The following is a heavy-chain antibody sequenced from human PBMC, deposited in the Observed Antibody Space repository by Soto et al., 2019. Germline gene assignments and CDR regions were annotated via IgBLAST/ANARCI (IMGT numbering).Heavy chain of an antibody. CDR3: ARDGTYNWV. Sequence: EVQLVESGGGLVQPGGSLRLSCAASGFTVSNNYMRWVRQAPGKGLEWVSLIYSGGATYYPDSVKGGFTISRDNSKNTLYLQMNSLRDEDTAVYYCARDGTYNWVGGQGILVTVSS. V-gene: IGHV3-66*01. CDR1: GFTVSNNY. CDR2: IYSGGAT. D-gene: IGHD1-1*01. J-gene: IGHJ4*02.